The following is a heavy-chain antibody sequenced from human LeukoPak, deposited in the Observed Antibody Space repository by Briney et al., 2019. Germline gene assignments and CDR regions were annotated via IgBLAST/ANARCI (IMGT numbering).Heavy chain of an antibody. J-gene: IGHJ5*02. CDR3: AREGWGIAAANSWFDP. V-gene: IGHV3-23*01. CDR1: GFTFSSYA. CDR2: ISGSGGST. Sequence: GASLRLSCAASGFTFSSYAMSWVRQAPGKGLEWVSAISGSGGSTYYADSVKGRFTISRDNSKNTLYLQMNSLRAEDTAVYYCAREGWGIAAANSWFDPWGQGTLVTVSS. D-gene: IGHD6-13*01.